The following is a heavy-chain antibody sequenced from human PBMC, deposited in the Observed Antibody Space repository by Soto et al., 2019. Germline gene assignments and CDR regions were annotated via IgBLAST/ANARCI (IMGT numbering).Heavy chain of an antibody. CDR2: INHSGSA. D-gene: IGHD3-3*01. V-gene: IGHV4-34*01. J-gene: IGHJ4*02. Sequence: SETLSLTCVVYGGSFSGHFWSWIRQPPGKGLEWIGEINHSGSANYNPSLKSRVTISVDTSKNQFSSKLSSVTAADTAVYYCAGWAVGIMVFGVPKDYWGQGTLVTVSS. CDR1: GGSFSGHF. CDR3: AGWAVGIMVFGVPKDY.